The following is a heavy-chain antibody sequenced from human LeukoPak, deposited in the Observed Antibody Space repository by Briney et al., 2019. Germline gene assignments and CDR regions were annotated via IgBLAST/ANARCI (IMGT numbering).Heavy chain of an antibody. J-gene: IGHJ4*02. CDR3: ARDRGRYYDSRGFYWGYYFDS. CDR2: ISYDGSNE. Sequence: GRSLRLSCAASGFTFSSYGMNWVRQAPGKGLEWVAVISYDGSNEYYADSVKGRFTISRDNSKDTLYLQMSSVRVDNTAVYYCARDRGRYYDSRGFYWGYYFDSWGQGILVTVST. D-gene: IGHD3-22*01. V-gene: IGHV3-30*03. CDR1: GFTFSSYG.